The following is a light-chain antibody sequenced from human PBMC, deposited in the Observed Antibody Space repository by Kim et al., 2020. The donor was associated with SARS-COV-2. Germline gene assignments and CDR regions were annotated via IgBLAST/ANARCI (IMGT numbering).Light chain of an antibody. CDR3: QAWDNNAAI. J-gene: IGLJ2*01. V-gene: IGLV3-1*01. CDR1: NLGGRN. CDR2: QDI. Sequence: SVSPGQTATITCSGDNLGGRNVSLYQQRPGQAPVLVIYQDIERPSGIPDRFSGSNSGNTATLTISGTQAMDEADYYCQAWDNNAAIFGGGTQLTVL.